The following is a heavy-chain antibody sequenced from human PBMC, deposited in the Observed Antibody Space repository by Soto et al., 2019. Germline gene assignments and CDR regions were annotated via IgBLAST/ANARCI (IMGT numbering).Heavy chain of an antibody. CDR2: ISAYNGNT. J-gene: IGHJ6*03. Sequence: GASVKVSCKASGYTFTSYGISWVRQAPGQGLEWMGWISAYNGNTNYAQKLQGRVTMTTDTSTSTAYMELRSLRSDDTAVYYFARQVGFGEFGYYYYYMDVWGKGTTVTVSS. CDR3: ARQVGFGEFGYYYYYMDV. V-gene: IGHV1-18*01. CDR1: GYTFTSYG. D-gene: IGHD3-10*01.